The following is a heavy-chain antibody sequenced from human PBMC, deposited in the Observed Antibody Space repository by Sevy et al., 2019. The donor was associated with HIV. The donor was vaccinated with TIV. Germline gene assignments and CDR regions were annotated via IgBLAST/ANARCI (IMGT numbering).Heavy chain of an antibody. D-gene: IGHD4-4*01. CDR2: IWHDGSNK. V-gene: IGHV3-30*02. J-gene: IGHJ5*02. CDR3: ARETDNSARWLDP. CDR1: GFTFNFHG. Sequence: GGSLRLSCAASGFTFNFHGMHWVRQAPGKGLEWVAFIWHDGSNKYMADSVKGRFSISRDNPKNTLFLQMNSLTVEDTAVYYCARETDNSARWLDPWGQGTLVTVSS.